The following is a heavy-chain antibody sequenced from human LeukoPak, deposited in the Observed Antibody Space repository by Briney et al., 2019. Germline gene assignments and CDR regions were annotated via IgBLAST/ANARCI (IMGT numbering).Heavy chain of an antibody. Sequence: GGSLRLSCAASGFTFTNTWMTWVRQAPGKGLEWVGRIKPKTDGETTEYAAPVKDRFSISRDDSKSMMYLQMNSLKTEDTAVYYCITPLPYSAQGGQGTLVTVSS. CDR3: ITPLPYSAQ. J-gene: IGHJ4*02. V-gene: IGHV3-15*01. D-gene: IGHD2-21*01. CDR2: IKPKTDGETT. CDR1: GFTFTNTW.